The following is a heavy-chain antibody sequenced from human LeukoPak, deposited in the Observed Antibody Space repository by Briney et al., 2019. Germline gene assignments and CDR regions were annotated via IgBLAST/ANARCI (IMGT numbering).Heavy chain of an antibody. CDR1: GGSISNYY. V-gene: IGHV4-59*01. Sequence: SETLSLTCTVSGGSISNYYWSWIRQPPGKGLEWIGYIYYSGSTSYNPSLKSRVTISLDTSKKEFFLKLSSVTAADTAVYYCARDLVNLEPHYSSSPNWFDPWGQGTLVTVSS. J-gene: IGHJ5*02. D-gene: IGHD6-6*01. CDR3: ARDLVNLEPHYSSSPNWFDP. CDR2: IYYSGST.